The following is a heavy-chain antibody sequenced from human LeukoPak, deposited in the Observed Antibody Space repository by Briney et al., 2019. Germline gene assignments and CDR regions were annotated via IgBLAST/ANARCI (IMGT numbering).Heavy chain of an antibody. CDR2: IASGGGST. J-gene: IGHJ6*04. CDR3: AELGITMIGGV. V-gene: IGHV3-23*01. D-gene: IGHD3-10*02. CDR1: GLTFSKYA. Sequence: GGSLRLSCVASGLTFSKYAMTWVRQAPGKGLEWVSAIASGGGSTFYADSVKGRFSVSRDNSKNTVYLQMTGLRAEDTAVYYCAELGITMIGGVWGKGTTVTISS.